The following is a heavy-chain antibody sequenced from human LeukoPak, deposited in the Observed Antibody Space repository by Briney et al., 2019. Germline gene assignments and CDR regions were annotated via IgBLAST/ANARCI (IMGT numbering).Heavy chain of an antibody. J-gene: IGHJ4*02. CDR1: GFSFSNYA. Sequence: GGSLRLSCAASGFSFSNYAMSWVRQAPGKGLEWVSAISGSGGSTYYADSVKGRFTISRDNSKNTVYLQMNSLRAEDTAIYYCATDSYVSGSYYRLFYWGQGTLVTVSS. D-gene: IGHD3-10*01. V-gene: IGHV3-23*01. CDR3: ATDSYVSGSYYRLFY. CDR2: ISGSGGST.